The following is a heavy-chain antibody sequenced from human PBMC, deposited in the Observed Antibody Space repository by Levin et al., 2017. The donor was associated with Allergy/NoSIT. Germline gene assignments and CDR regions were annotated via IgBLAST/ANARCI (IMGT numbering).Heavy chain of an antibody. Sequence: GESLKISCQASGYTFGGYFLHWLRQAPGQGPVWMGWINPNSGGTLYAQTFQGRVTMTRDTSITTAYMELTNLKSDDTAIYYCARTVNDAFETWGQGTVVTVSS. J-gene: IGHJ3*02. CDR2: INPNSGGT. CDR3: ARTVNDAFET. V-gene: IGHV1-2*02. CDR1: GYTFGGYF.